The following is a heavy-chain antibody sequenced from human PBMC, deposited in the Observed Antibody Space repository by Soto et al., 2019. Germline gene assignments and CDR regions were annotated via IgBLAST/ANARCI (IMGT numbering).Heavy chain of an antibody. D-gene: IGHD1-26*01. CDR2: IITKFSTS. CDR3: ARGGIGSQSYAFDI. Sequence: QVQLVQSGAELKKPGSSVRVSCKASGGTFNNYAVHWVRQAPGQGLEWMGGIITKFSTSSSAQKFQGRVTMNVDSSTNTAYMELISLRSEDTALYYCARGGIGSQSYAFDIWGQGTAVTVSS. J-gene: IGHJ3*02. CDR1: GGTFNNYA. V-gene: IGHV1-69*06.